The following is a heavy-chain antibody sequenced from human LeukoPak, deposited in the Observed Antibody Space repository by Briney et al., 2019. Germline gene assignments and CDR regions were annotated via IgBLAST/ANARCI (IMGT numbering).Heavy chain of an antibody. V-gene: IGHV4-4*07. CDR1: GGSISSYY. CDR2: IYTSGST. Sequence: PSETLSLTCTVSGGSISSYYWSWIRQPAGKGLECIGRIYTSGSTNYNRSLKSRVTMSVDTSKNQFSLTLSSVTAADTAVYYCAYYDFWSGYFNWGQGTLVTVSS. J-gene: IGHJ4*02. D-gene: IGHD3-3*01. CDR3: AYYDFWSGYFN.